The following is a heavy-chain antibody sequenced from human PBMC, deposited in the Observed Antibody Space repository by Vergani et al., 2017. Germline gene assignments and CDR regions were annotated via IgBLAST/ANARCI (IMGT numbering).Heavy chain of an antibody. Sequence: QVQLVQSGAEMKKPGASVKVSCKASGYTFTSYGISWVRQAPGQGLEWMGWISAYNGNTNYAQKLQGRVTMTTDTSTSTAYMELRSLRSDDTAVYYCARDREATIVGVVTSYYFDYWGQGTLVTVSS. D-gene: IGHD3-3*01. CDR3: ARDREATIVGVVTSYYFDY. CDR1: GYTFTSYG. J-gene: IGHJ4*02. CDR2: ISAYNGNT. V-gene: IGHV1-18*01.